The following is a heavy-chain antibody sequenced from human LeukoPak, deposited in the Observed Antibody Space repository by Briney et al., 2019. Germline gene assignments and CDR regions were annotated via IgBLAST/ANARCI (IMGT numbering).Heavy chain of an antibody. CDR2: ISSSGSTI. D-gene: IGHD2-2*01. Sequence: GGSLRLSCAASGFNFNDAAMNWVRQAPGKGLEWVSYISSSGSTIYYADSVKGRFTISRDNPKNLLYLQMNSLRAKDTAVYYCARDAEYQLLYDAFDMWGQGTMVTVSS. CDR3: ARDAEYQLLYDAFDM. J-gene: IGHJ3*02. V-gene: IGHV3-48*03. CDR1: GFNFNDAA.